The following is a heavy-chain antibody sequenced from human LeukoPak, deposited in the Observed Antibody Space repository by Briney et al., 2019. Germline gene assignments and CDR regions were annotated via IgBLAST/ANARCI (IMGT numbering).Heavy chain of an antibody. CDR2: IYTTGTT. CDR3: ARGDGYIPFDF. J-gene: IGHJ4*01. CDR1: GGFIGRDY. V-gene: IGHV4-4*08. Sequence: SETLSLTCTVSVSGGFIGRDYRSWLRQPPGKPLEWIGYIYTTGTTKYNPSLKGRVSISVDTSNSQFSLKLTSVTAADTAVYYCARGDGYIPFDFWGHGILVSVSS. D-gene: IGHD5-24*01.